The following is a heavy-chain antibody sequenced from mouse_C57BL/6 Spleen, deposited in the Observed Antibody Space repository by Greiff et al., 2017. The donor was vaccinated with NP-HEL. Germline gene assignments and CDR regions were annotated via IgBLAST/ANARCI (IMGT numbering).Heavy chain of an antibody. J-gene: IGHJ2*01. CDR2: INYDGSST. V-gene: IGHV5-16*01. CDR1: GFTFSDYY. CDR3: AREGYLWYFDY. Sequence: EVQLQESEGGLVQPGSSMTLSCTASGFTFSDYYMAWVRQVPEKGLEWVANINYDGSSTYYLDSLKSRFIISRDNAKNILYLQMSSLKSEDTATYYCAREGYLWYFDYWGQGTTLTVSS. D-gene: IGHD1-1*02.